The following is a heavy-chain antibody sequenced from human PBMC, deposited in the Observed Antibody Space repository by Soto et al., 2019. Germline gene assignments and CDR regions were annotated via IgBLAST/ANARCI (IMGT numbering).Heavy chain of an antibody. CDR1: GFTFSSYG. V-gene: IGHV3-33*01. J-gene: IGHJ6*02. CDR2: IWYDGSNK. CDR3: ARGLGIAAAGTYYYGMDV. D-gene: IGHD6-13*01. Sequence: PGGSLRLSCAASGFTFSSYGMHWVRQAPGKGLEWVAVIWYDGSNKYYADSVKGRFTISRDNSKNTLYLQMNSLRAEDTAVYYCARGLGIAAAGTYYYGMDVWGQGTTVTVSS.